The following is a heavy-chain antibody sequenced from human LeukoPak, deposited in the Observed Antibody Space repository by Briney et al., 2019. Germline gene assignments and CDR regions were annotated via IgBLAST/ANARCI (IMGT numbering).Heavy chain of an antibody. CDR1: GFTFSSYG. V-gene: IGHV3-30*02. Sequence: GGSLRLSCAASGFTFSSYGMHWVRQAPGKGLEWVAFIRYDGSNKYYADSVKGRFTISRDNSKNTLYLQMNSLRAEDTAVYYCRGVTTGYYYYYYYMDVWGKGTTVTISS. D-gene: IGHD4-17*01. J-gene: IGHJ6*03. CDR2: IRYDGSNK. CDR3: RGVTTGYYYYYYYMDV.